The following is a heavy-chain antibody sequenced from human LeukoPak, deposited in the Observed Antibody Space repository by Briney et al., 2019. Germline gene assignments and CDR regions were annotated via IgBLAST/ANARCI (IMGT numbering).Heavy chain of an antibody. CDR2: IYYSGST. D-gene: IGHD3-9*01. Sequence: SETLSLTCTVSGGSISSSSYYWGWIRQPPGKGLEWIGSIYYSGSTYYNPSLKSRVTISVDTSKNQFSLKLSSVTAADTAVYYCARQAGYDILTGYYNKDPYYYYMDVWGKGTTVTIS. J-gene: IGHJ6*03. CDR3: ARQAGYDILTGYYNKDPYYYYMDV. CDR1: GGSISSSSYY. V-gene: IGHV4-39*01.